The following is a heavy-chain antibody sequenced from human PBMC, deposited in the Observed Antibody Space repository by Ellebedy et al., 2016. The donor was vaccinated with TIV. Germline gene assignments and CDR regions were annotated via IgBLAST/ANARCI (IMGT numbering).Heavy chain of an antibody. J-gene: IGHJ4*02. CDR3: ARDHSGSNAFDY. D-gene: IGHD3-10*01. CDR2: IKQDGSEK. V-gene: IGHV3-7*01. Sequence: GGSLRLSXAASGFTFSSYWMSWVRQAPGKGLEWVANIKQDGSEKYYVDSVKGRFTISRDNAKNSLYLQMNSLRAEDTAVYYCARDHSGSNAFDYWGQGTLVTVFS. CDR1: GFTFSSYW.